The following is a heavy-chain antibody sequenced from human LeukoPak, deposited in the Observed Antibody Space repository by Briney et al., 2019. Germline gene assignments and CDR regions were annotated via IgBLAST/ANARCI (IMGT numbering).Heavy chain of an antibody. V-gene: IGHV3-9*01. J-gene: IGHJ6*03. CDR2: ISWNSGSI. D-gene: IGHD6-13*01. CDR1: VFTFDDYA. Sequence: GGSLRLSCAASVFTFDDYAMHWVRQAPGKGLEWVSGISWNSGSIGYADSVKGRFTISRDNAKNSLYLQMNSLRAEDTAVYYCARARSSSWYGDYYYYYMDVWGKGTTVTVSS. CDR3: ARARSSSWYGDYYYYYMDV.